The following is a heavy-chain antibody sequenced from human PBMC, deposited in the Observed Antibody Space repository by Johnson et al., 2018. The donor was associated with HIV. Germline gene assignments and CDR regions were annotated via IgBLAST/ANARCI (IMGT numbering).Heavy chain of an antibody. D-gene: IGHD5-24*01. V-gene: IGHV3-74*01. CDR3: AKDQAQGGWLQLLCAFHI. J-gene: IGHJ3*02. CDR1: GFTFSNYW. CDR2: VDNDGSGT. Sequence: VQLVESGGGLVQPGGSLRLSCAASGFTFSNYWMHWVRQAPGKGLVWVSSVDNDGSGTIYADSVKGRFTISRDNAKNSLYLQMNSLRAEDTALYYCAKDQAQGGWLQLLCAFHIWGQGTMVTVSS.